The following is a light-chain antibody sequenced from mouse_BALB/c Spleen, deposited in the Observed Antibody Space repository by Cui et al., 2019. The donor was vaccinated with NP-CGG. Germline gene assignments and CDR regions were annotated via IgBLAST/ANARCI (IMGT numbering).Light chain of an antibody. CDR1: TGAVTTSNY. Sequence: QPVVTQASALTTSPGETVTLTCRSSTGAVTTSNYANWVQEKPDHLFTGLIGGTKNRAPGVPARFSGSLIGDKAALTITGAQTEDEAIYFCALWYSNHWVFGGGTKLTVL. CDR3: ALWYSNHWV. V-gene: IGLV1*01. CDR2: GTK. J-gene: IGLJ1*01.